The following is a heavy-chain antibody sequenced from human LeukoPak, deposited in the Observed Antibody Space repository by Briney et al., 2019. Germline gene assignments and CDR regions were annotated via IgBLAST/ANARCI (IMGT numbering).Heavy chain of an antibody. Sequence: SETLSLTCTVSGVSISSGSYYWSWIRQAPGKGLEWIANIDYSGNTIYNPALKSRVTMSVDTSKNQFSLNLTSVTAADTAVYYCAREGKLTGYFGGLGFNYWGQGILVTVSS. D-gene: IGHD6-19*01. CDR2: IDYSGNT. CDR1: GVSISSGSYY. CDR3: AREGKLTGYFGGLGFNY. J-gene: IGHJ4*02. V-gene: IGHV4-61*01.